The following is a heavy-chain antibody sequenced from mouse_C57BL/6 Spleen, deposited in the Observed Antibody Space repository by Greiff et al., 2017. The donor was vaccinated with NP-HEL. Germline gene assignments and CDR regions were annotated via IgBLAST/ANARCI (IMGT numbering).Heavy chain of an antibody. D-gene: IGHD2-14*01. CDR3: ARYRGYYFDY. V-gene: IGHV3-6*01. J-gene: IGHJ2*01. CDR2: ISYDGSN. CDR1: GYSITSGYY. Sequence: EVKLQESGPGLVKPSQSLSLTCSVTGYSITSGYYWNWIRQFPGNKLEWMGYISYDGSNNYNPSLKNRISITRDTSKNQFFLKLNSVTTEDTATYYCARYRGYYFDYWGQGTTLTVSS.